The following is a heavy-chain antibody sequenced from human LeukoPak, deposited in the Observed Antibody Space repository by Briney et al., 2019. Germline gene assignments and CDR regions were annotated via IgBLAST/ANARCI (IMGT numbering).Heavy chain of an antibody. J-gene: IGHJ4*02. CDR2: ISTSSSTI. CDR1: GFIFRTYS. V-gene: IGHV3-48*01. CDR3: ARDHHYSFDY. D-gene: IGHD2-21*01. Sequence: GGALRLSCAASGFIFRTYSLNWVRQAPGKGLEGISYISTSSSTISYADSVKGRFTISSDIVKNSLYLQMNSLRAEDTAVYYCARDHHYSFDYWGQGTLVTVSS.